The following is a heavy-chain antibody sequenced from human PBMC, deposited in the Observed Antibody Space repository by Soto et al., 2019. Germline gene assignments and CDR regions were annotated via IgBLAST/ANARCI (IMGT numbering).Heavy chain of an antibody. Sequence: RASVKVSCKASGGTFSSYAISWVRQAPGQGLEWMGGIIPIFGTANYAQKFQGRVTITADKSTSTAYMELSSLRSEDTAVYYCARNRKPGYNWFDPWGQGTLVTVSS. J-gene: IGHJ5*02. D-gene: IGHD3-10*01. CDR1: GGTFSSYA. V-gene: IGHV1-69*06. CDR3: ARNRKPGYNWFDP. CDR2: IIPIFGTA.